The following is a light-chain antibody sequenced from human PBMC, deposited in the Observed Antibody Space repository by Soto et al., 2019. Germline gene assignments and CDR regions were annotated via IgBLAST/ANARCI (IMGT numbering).Light chain of an antibody. CDR1: QSLSNT. V-gene: IGKV3-20*01. CDR3: QQYGSSPPT. J-gene: IGKJ1*01. Sequence: EIVVTQSPATLSVSPGERATLSCRASQSLSNTLAWYQHKAGQAPRLLIYGTSTRATGVPDRFSGSGSGTDFTLTISRLEPEDFAVYYCQQYGSSPPTFGQGTKVDIK. CDR2: GTS.